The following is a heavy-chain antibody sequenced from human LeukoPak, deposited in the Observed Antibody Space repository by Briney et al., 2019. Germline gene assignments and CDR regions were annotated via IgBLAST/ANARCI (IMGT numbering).Heavy chain of an antibody. V-gene: IGHV3-15*01. CDR2: IKSNTDGGTT. Sequence: TGGTLTLSCAASGFTFSNTWMSWVRQAQGQGLGWVGRIKSNTDGGTTDYAAPVKGRFTISRDDSKNTLYRQMNSLKTEDTAVYYCTTGDRGYRTNSVCDVDDWGQGTPVTVAS. D-gene: IGHD2-8*01. CDR1: GFTFSNTW. CDR3: TTGDRGYRTNSVCDVDD. J-gene: IGHJ4*02.